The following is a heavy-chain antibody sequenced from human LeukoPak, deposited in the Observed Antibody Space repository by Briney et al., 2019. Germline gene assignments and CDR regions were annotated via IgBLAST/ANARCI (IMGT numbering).Heavy chain of an antibody. Sequence: GGSLRLSCAVSRFTFSNYWMSWVRQAPGKGLEWVANIKQDGSEKYYVDSVKGRFTISRDNAKNSLYLQMNSLRAEDRAVYYCARDRCSSTNCFIDYWGQGTLVTVSS. V-gene: IGHV3-7*04. J-gene: IGHJ4*02. D-gene: IGHD2-2*01. CDR3: ARDRCSSTNCFIDY. CDR1: RFTFSNYW. CDR2: IKQDGSEK.